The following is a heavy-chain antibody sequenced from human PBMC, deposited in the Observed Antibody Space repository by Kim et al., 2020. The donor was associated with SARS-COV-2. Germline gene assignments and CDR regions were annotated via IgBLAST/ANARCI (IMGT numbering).Heavy chain of an antibody. Sequence: YYNPSLKSRVTISVDTSKNQFCLKLSSVTAADTAVYYCARVPSSRGFFDYWGQGTLVTVSS. D-gene: IGHD6-13*01. V-gene: IGHV4-31*02. J-gene: IGHJ4*02. CDR3: ARVPSSRGFFDY.